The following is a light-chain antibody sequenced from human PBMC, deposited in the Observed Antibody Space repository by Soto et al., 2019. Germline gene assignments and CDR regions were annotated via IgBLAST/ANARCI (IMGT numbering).Light chain of an antibody. Sequence: DIQMTQSPSSLSASVGDRVTITCRVSQSISSYLNWCQQKPGKAPKLLIYAASRLQSGVPSRFSGSGSGTDFTLTISSLQPEDFATYYCQQSYSTPETFGQGTKVEIK. V-gene: IGKV1-39*01. J-gene: IGKJ1*01. CDR3: QQSYSTPET. CDR1: QSISSY. CDR2: AAS.